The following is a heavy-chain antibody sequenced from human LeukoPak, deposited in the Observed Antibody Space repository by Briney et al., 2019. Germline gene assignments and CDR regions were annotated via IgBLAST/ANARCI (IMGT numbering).Heavy chain of an antibody. CDR1: GFTFSNYW. J-gene: IGHJ4*02. V-gene: IGHV3-74*01. Sequence: GGSLRLSCAASGFTFSNYWMHWVRQAPGKGLVWVSRITSDGSSTNYADSVKGRFTISRDNAKNTLYLQMNSLRAEDTAVYYCARDGSLLDYWGQGTLVTVSS. CDR2: ITSDGSST. CDR3: ARDGSLLDY.